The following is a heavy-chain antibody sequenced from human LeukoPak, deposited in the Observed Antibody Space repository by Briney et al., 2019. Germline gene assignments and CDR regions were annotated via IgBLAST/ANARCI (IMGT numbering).Heavy chain of an antibody. CDR1: GDSISSYY. Sequence: SETLSLTXTVSGDSISSYYWSWIRPPPGEGLEWIGYIYYSGSTSYNPSLKSRVTMSIDTSKNQFSLKLTSVTAADTAVYYCARDSGYGSATCWGQGTLVTVSS. V-gene: IGHV4-59*01. D-gene: IGHD3-10*01. CDR3: ARDSGYGSATC. CDR2: IYYSGST. J-gene: IGHJ4*02.